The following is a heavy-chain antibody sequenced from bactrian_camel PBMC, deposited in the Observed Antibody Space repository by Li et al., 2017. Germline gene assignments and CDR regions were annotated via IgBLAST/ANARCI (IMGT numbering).Heavy chain of an antibody. Sequence: HVQLVESGGGSVLAGDSLTLSCGVSGYSVNTGCIGWFRQAPGKEREGVAAIDNAGSATYTYAVQGRFTISKDSAKSTVYLQLNNLQPDDTATYYCAEGRGSRGEHCYSLNYWGQGTQVTVS. D-gene: IGHD6*01. CDR2: IDNAGSAT. V-gene: IGHV3S1*01. J-gene: IGHJ4*01. CDR1: GYSVNTGC. CDR3: AEGRGSRGEHCYSLNY.